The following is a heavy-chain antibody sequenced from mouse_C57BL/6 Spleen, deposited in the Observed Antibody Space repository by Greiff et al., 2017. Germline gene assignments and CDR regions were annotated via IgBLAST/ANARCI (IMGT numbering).Heavy chain of an antibody. D-gene: IGHD1-1*01. J-gene: IGHJ1*03. CDR2: ISYDGTN. CDR3: ARGGYGSSYWYFDV. Sequence: DVKLQESGPGLVKPSQSLSLTCSVTGYSITSGYYWNWIRQFPGNKLEWMGYISYDGTNNYNPSLNNRISITRDTSKNQFFLKLNSVTTEDTATYYCARGGYGSSYWYFDVWGTGTTVTVSS. V-gene: IGHV3-6*01. CDR1: GYSITSGYY.